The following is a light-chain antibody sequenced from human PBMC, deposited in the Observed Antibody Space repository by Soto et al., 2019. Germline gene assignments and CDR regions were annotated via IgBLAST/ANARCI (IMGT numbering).Light chain of an antibody. J-gene: IGLJ2*01. CDR1: SSDVGGYNY. CDR2: EVS. V-gene: IGLV2-8*01. Sequence: QSALTLPPSASGSPGQSVTISCTGTSSDVGGYNYVSWYQQHPGKAPKLMIYEVSKRPSGVPDRFSGSKSGNTASLTVSGLQAEDEADYYCSSYAGSNEVFGGGTKLTVL. CDR3: SSYAGSNEV.